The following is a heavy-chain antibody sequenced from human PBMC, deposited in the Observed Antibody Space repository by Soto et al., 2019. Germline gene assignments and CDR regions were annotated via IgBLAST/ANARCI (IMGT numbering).Heavy chain of an antibody. J-gene: IGHJ3*02. CDR3: ARGPGLRFLEWLLGAFDI. V-gene: IGHV4-61*05. CDR1: GGSISSSSYY. D-gene: IGHD3-3*01. CDR2: IYYSGST. Sequence: SETLSLTCTVSGGSISSSSYYWGWIRQPPGKGLEWIGYIYYSGSTNYNPSLKSRVTISVDTSKNQFSLKLSSVTAADTAVYYCARGPGLRFLEWLLGAFDIWGQGTMVTVS.